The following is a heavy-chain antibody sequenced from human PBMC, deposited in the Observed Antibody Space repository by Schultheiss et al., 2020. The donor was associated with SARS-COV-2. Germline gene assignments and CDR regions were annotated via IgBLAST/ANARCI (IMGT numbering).Heavy chain of an antibody. Sequence: GESLKISCAASGFTFSSYSMNWVRQAPGKGLEWVSSISSSSSYIYYADSVKGRFTISRDNSKNTLYLQMNSLRAEDTAVYYCARSSITIFGVVIAYYFDYWGQGTLVTVSS. V-gene: IGHV3-21*01. CDR1: GFTFSSYS. D-gene: IGHD3-3*01. CDR3: ARSSITIFGVVIAYYFDY. J-gene: IGHJ4*02. CDR2: ISSSSSYI.